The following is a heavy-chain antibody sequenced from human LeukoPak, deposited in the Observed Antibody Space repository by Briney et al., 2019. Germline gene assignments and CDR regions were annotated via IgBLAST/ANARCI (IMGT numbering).Heavy chain of an antibody. CDR3: ASPKAGIAAAGELDY. CDR2: ISYDGSNK. J-gene: IGHJ4*02. D-gene: IGHD6-13*01. V-gene: IGHV3-30*03. Sequence: GGSLRLSCAASGFTFSSYGMHWVRQAPGKGLEWVAVISYDGSNKYCADSVKGRFTISRDNSKNTLYLQMNSLRAEDTAVYYCASPKAGIAAAGELDYWGQGTLVTVSS. CDR1: GFTFSSYG.